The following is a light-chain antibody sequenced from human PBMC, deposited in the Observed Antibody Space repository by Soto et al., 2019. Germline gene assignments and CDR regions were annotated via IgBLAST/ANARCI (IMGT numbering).Light chain of an antibody. CDR2: EVS. CDR3: SSYTRSSTYV. CDR1: SSDIGVYRY. V-gene: IGLV2-14*01. J-gene: IGLJ1*01. Sequence: QSALTQPPSASGSPGQSVTISCTGTSSDIGVYRYVSWYQQHPGKAPKLMIYEVSNRPSGVSNRFSGSKSGNTASLTISGLQAEDEADYYCSSYTRSSTYVFGTGTKLTVL.